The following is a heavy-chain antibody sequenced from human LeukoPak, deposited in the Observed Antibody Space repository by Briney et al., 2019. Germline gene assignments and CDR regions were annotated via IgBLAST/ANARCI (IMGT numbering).Heavy chain of an antibody. D-gene: IGHD2-2*01. Sequence: GGSLRLSCAASGFTFSSYAMSWVRQAPGKGLEWVSAISGSGGSTYYADSVKGRFTISRDNSKNTLYLQMNSLRAEDTAVYYCGWRVPAAMYKTYFDYWGQGTLVTVSS. V-gene: IGHV3-23*01. J-gene: IGHJ4*02. CDR3: GWRVPAAMYKTYFDY. CDR2: ISGSGGST. CDR1: GFTFSSYA.